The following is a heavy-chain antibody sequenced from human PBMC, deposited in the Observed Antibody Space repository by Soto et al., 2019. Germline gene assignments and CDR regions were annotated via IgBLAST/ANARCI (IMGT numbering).Heavy chain of an antibody. J-gene: IGHJ4*02. CDR1: GLPFSSYG. Sequence: GGSLRLSCAASGLPFSSYGMHWVRQAPGKGLEWVAVISYDGSNTFYAESVKGRFTISRDNSKNTVYLQINALRAEDTAVYYCARDFSMVIVAPGYWGQGTLVTVSS. CDR2: ISYDGSNT. D-gene: IGHD5-12*01. V-gene: IGHV3-30*03. CDR3: ARDFSMVIVAPGY.